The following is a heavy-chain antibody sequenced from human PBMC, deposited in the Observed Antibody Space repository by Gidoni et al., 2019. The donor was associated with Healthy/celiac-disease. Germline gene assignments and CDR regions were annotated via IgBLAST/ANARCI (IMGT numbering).Heavy chain of an antibody. J-gene: IGHJ4*02. CDR1: GFTFSSYA. V-gene: IGHV3-23*01. D-gene: IGHD3-22*01. CDR3: ARVMYYYDSSGYYHFDY. CDR2: ISGSGGST. Sequence: AASGFTFSSYAMSWVRQAPGKGLEWVSAISGSGGSTYYADSVKGRFTISRDNSKNTLYLQMNSLRAEDTAVYYCARVMYYYDSSGYYHFDYWGQGTLVTVSS.